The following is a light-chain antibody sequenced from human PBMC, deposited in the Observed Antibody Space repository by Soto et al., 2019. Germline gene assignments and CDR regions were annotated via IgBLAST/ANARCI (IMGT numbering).Light chain of an antibody. V-gene: IGKV3-11*01. CDR2: DTS. CDR3: QEHGNWPRRT. CDR1: QSVSSN. J-gene: IGKJ3*01. Sequence: EIVMTQSPATLSVSPGETATLSCRASQSVSSNLAWFQQKPGQAPRLLIFDTSRRATGVPARFSGSGAGTDYTLTISSLEPEDFAVYYCQEHGNWPRRTFGPGTKVEI.